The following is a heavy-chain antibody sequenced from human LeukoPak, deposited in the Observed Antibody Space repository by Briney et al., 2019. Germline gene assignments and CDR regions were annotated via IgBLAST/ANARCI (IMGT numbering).Heavy chain of an antibody. V-gene: IGHV3-7*01. CDR2: IEQDGSEK. D-gene: IGHD2-15*01. CDR3: AREFCSGANCYPMGAFDM. CDR1: GFTFSRYW. Sequence: GGSLRLSCAASGFTFSRYWMSWVRQAPGKGLEWVANIEQDGSEKYYVDSVKGRFTISRDNAKNSLYLQMNGLRAGDTAVYYCAREFCSGANCYPMGAFDMWGQGTMVTVSS. J-gene: IGHJ3*02.